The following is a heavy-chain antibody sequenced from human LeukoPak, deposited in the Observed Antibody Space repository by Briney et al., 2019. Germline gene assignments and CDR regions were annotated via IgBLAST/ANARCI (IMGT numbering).Heavy chain of an antibody. CDR1: AFTFSNYG. D-gene: IGHD6-13*01. V-gene: IGHV3-30*02. Sequence: PGGSLRLSCAASAFTFSNYGMHWVRQAPGKGLEWVAFIRYDGSNKYYAASVKGRFTISRDNAKNSLYLQMNSLRAEDTAVYYCASRSSSWYTHAFDIWGQGTMVTVSS. CDR2: IRYDGSNK. CDR3: ASRSSSWYTHAFDI. J-gene: IGHJ3*02.